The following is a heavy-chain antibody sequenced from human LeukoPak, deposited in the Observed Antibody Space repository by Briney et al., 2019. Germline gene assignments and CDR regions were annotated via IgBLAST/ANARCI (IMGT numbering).Heavy chain of an antibody. J-gene: IGHJ5*02. CDR2: IYHSGST. V-gene: IGHV4-38-2*02. CDR3: ARDLRYSYGQSNWFDP. D-gene: IGHD5-18*01. Sequence: SETLSLTCAVSGYSISSGYYRGWIRQPPGKGLEWIGSIYHSGSTYYNPSLKSRVTISVDTSKNQFSLKLSSVTAADTAVYYCARDLRYSYGQSNWFDPWGQGTLVTVSS. CDR1: GYSISSGYY.